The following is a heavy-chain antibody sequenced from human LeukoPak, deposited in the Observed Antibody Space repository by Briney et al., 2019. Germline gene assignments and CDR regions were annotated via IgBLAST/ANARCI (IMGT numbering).Heavy chain of an antibody. CDR1: GFTFSSYG. D-gene: IGHD2-2*01. CDR3: AKLGYCSSTSCYGWDMDV. CDR2: ISYDGSNK. V-gene: IGHV3-30*18. J-gene: IGHJ6*04. Sequence: PGRSLRLSCAASGFTFSSYGMHWVRQAPGRGLEGGAVISYDGSNKYYADSVKGRFTISRDNSKNTLYLQMNSLRAEDTAVYYCAKLGYCSSTSCYGWDMDVWGKGTTVTVSS.